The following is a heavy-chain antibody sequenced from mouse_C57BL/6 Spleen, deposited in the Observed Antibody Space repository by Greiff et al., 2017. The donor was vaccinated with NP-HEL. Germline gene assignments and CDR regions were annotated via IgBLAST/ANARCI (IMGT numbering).Heavy chain of an antibody. CDR1: GYTFTEYT. CDR3: ARHEEGGGPYYSNYVYAMDY. Sequence: QVQLKESGAELVKPGASVKLSCKASGYTFTEYTIHWVKQRSGQGLEWIGWFYPGSGSIKYNEKFKDKATLTADKSSSTVYMELSRLTSEDSAVYFCARHEEGGGPYYSNYVYAMDYWGQGTSVTVSS. CDR2: FYPGSGSI. J-gene: IGHJ4*01. D-gene: IGHD2-5*01. V-gene: IGHV1-62-2*01.